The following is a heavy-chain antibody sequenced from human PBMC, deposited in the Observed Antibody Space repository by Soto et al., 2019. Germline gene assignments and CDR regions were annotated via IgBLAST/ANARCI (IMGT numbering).Heavy chain of an antibody. J-gene: IGHJ3*02. Sequence: SLRLSCAASGFTFDDYAMHWVRQAPGKGLEWVSGISWNSGSIGYADSVKGRFTISRDNAKNSLYLQMNSLRAEDTALYYCAKQGRRDYDFWSGRGAFDIWGQGTMVTVS. CDR2: ISWNSGSI. CDR1: GFTFDDYA. V-gene: IGHV3-9*01. D-gene: IGHD3-3*01. CDR3: AKQGRRDYDFWSGRGAFDI.